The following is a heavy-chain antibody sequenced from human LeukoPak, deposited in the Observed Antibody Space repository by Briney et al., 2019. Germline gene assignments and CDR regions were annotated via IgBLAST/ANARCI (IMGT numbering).Heavy chain of an antibody. J-gene: IGHJ4*02. CDR1: GFTFDDYG. V-gene: IGHV3-15*01. CDR2: IKSKTDGGTT. D-gene: IGHD5-18*01. CDR3: TTRRGYSYGSPHY. Sequence: PGGSLRLSCAASGFTFDDYGMNWVRQAPGKGLEWVGRIKSKTDGGTTDYAAPVKGRFTISRDDSKNTLYLQMNSLKTEDTAVYYCTTRRGYSYGSPHYWGQGTLVTVSS.